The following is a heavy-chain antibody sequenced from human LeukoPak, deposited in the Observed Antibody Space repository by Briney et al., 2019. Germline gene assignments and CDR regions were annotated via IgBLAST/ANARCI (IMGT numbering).Heavy chain of an antibody. CDR2: IYTSGST. V-gene: IGHV4-59*10. CDR3: ARGLLRFLVDS. J-gene: IGHJ5*01. CDR1: GGSFSGYY. D-gene: IGHD3-3*01. Sequence: SETLSLTCAVYGGSFSGYYWSWIRQPAGKGLEWIGRIYTSGSTNYNPSLKSRVTMSVDTSKNQFSLKLSSVTAADTAVYYCARGLLRFLVDSWGQGTLVTVSS.